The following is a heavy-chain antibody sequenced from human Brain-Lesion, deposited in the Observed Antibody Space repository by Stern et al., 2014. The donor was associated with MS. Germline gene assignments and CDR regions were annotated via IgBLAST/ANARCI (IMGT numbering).Heavy chain of an antibody. CDR3: ARESRGDAFDI. CDR2: IIPLLDIA. J-gene: IGHJ3*02. D-gene: IGHD3-16*01. CDR1: GGTFSSYT. Sequence: VQLVESGAEVKKPGSSVKVSCKTSGGTFSSYTITWVRQAPGQGLEWMGRIIPLLDIADYAQKFQGRVTIAADKSTSTAYMELSRLRSEDADVYYCARESRGDAFDIWGQGTMVTVSS. V-gene: IGHV1-69*09.